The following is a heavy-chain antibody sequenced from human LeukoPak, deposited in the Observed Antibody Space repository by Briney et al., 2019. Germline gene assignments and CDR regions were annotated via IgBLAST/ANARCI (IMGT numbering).Heavy chain of an antibody. Sequence: PSETLSLTCAVYGGSFSGYYWRWIRQPPGKGLEWIGDISHSGSTNYNPSLKSRVTISVDTSKNQFSLKLSSVTAAGTAVYYCARGRRDYYDSSGYSYGMDVWGQGTTVTVSS. J-gene: IGHJ6*02. CDR3: ARGRRDYYDSSGYSYGMDV. D-gene: IGHD3-22*01. CDR1: GGSFSGYY. V-gene: IGHV4-34*01. CDR2: ISHSGST.